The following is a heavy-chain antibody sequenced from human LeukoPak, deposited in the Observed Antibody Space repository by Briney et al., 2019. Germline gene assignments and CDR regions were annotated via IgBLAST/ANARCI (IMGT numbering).Heavy chain of an antibody. CDR3: AKDVGYCSSTSCYIFDY. V-gene: IGHV3-23*01. Sequence: GGSLRLSCAASGFTFSSYAMSWVRQAPGKGLEWVSAISGSGGSTYYADSVKGRFTISRDSSKNTLYLQMNSLRAEDTAVYYCAKDVGYCSSTSCYIFDYWGQGTLVTVSS. D-gene: IGHD2-2*02. J-gene: IGHJ4*02. CDR2: ISGSGGST. CDR1: GFTFSSYA.